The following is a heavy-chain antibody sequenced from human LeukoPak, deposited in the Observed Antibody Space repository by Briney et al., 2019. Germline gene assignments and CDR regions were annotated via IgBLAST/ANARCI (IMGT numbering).Heavy chain of an antibody. CDR3: ASTYSYDGSSYYPFDY. CDR1: GFSFSSNA. D-gene: IGHD3-22*01. V-gene: IGHV3-64D*09. CDR2: ISSNGRST. Sequence: GGSLRLSCSASGFSFSSNAMHWVRQAPGKGLEYVSGISSNGRSTDYADSVKGRFTIDRDNSKRTLFLQMSSLRAEDTAIYYCASTYSYDGSSYYPFDYWGQGTLVTVSS. J-gene: IGHJ4*02.